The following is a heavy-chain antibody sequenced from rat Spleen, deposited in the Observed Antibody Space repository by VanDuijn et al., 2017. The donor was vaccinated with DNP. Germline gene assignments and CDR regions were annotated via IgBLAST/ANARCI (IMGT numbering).Heavy chain of an antibody. Sequence: EVHLVESGGGLVQPGRSLKLSCAASGFTFSDYYMAWVRQAPKKGLEWVASISYEGSSTYYGDSVKGRFTISRDNAKSTLYLQMNSLRSEDTATYYCARHPFIDYSSPFDYWGQGVMVTVSS. J-gene: IGHJ2*01. V-gene: IGHV5-22*01. CDR3: ARHPFIDYSSPFDY. D-gene: IGHD1-2*01. CDR1: GFTFSDYY. CDR2: ISYEGSST.